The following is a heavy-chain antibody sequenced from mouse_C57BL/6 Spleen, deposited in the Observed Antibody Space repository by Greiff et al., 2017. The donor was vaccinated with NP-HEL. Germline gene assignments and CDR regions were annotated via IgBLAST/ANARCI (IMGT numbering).Heavy chain of an antibody. CDR1: GYTFTSYW. V-gene: IGHV1-72*01. CDR2: IDPNSGGT. D-gene: IGHD1-1*01. J-gene: IGHJ1*03. Sequence: QVQLQQPGAELVKPGASVKLSCKASGYTFTSYWMHWVKQRPGRGLEWIGRIDPNSGGTKYNETFKSKATLTVDKPSSTAYLQLSSLTSEDSAGDYCGRAGDGSADWYVDVWGTGTTVTVSS. CDR3: GRAGDGSADWYVDV.